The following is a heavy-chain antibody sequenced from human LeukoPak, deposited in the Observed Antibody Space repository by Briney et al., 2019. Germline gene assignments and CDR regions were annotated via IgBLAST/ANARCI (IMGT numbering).Heavy chain of an antibody. CDR2: VNYNEAL. J-gene: IGHJ5*01. D-gene: IGHD3-10*01. Sequence: PSETLSPACAVYGGSLSGSYWAWIRQPPGKGLEWIGEVNYNEALTHNPSLVDRPTISLHTSKNHFSLRLRSVTAADTGLYFCARGLYSRRTLLRGVMGWDSWGQGTMVRVSS. CDR1: GGSLSGSY. CDR3: ARGLYSRRTLLRGVMGWDS. V-gene: IGHV4-34*01.